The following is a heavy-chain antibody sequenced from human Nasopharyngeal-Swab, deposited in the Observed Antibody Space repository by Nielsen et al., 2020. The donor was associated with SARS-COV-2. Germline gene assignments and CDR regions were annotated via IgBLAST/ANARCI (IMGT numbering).Heavy chain of an antibody. CDR1: GFTFSNAW. Sequence: GESLKISCAASGFTFSNAWMSWVRQAPGKGLEWVGRIKSKTDGGTTDYAAPVKGRFTIPRDDSKNTLYLQMNSLKTEDTAVYYCTTESHSITIFGVVITNDYYGMYVWGQGTTVTVSS. V-gene: IGHV3-15*01. J-gene: IGHJ6*02. D-gene: IGHD3-3*01. CDR2: IKSKTDGGTT. CDR3: TTESHSITIFGVVITNDYYGMYV.